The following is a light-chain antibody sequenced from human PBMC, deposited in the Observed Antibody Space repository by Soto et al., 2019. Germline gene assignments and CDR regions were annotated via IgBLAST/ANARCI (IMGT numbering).Light chain of an antibody. Sequence: EIVLTQSLGTLSLSPGERATLSCRASQSVRNNYLAWYQQKPGQAPRLLIYGASSRATGIPDRFSGSGSGTDFTLTITRLEPEDFAVYYCQQYGSSLLWTFGQGTKVEIK. J-gene: IGKJ1*01. V-gene: IGKV3-20*01. CDR3: QQYGSSLLWT. CDR1: QSVRNNY. CDR2: GAS.